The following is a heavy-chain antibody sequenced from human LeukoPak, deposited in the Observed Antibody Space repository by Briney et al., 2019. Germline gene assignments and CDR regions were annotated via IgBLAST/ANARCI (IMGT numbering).Heavy chain of an antibody. CDR1: GFTFDDYA. Sequence: PGGSLRLSCAASGFTFDDYAMHWVRQAPGKGLEWVSGISWNSGSIGYADSVEGRFTISRDNAKNSLYLQMNSLRAEDTALYYCAKSEMAMRQLGGYYFDYWGQGTLVTVSS. D-gene: IGHD6-6*01. J-gene: IGHJ4*02. CDR3: AKSEMAMRQLGGYYFDY. CDR2: ISWNSGSI. V-gene: IGHV3-9*01.